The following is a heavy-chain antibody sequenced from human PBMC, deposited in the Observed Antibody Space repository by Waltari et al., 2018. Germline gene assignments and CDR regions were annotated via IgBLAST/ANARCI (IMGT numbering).Heavy chain of an antibody. J-gene: IGHJ4*02. V-gene: IGHV3-30*02. CDR2: IRDDGSNK. CDR1: GFTFSSYG. Sequence: QVQLVESGGGVVQPGGSLRLSCAASGFTFSSYGMHWVRQAPGKGLKCVAFIRDDGSNKYYADSVKGRFTFSRDNSKNTLYLQMNSLRAEDTAVYYCAKDLGYWGQGTLVTVSS. CDR3: AKDLGY.